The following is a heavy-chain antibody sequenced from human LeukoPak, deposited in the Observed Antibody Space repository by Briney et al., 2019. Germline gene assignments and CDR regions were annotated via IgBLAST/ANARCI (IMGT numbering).Heavy chain of an antibody. CDR3: ARDSSSFKQWLVGGIDY. Sequence: KTSETLSLTCTVSGGSISSYYWSWIRQPPGKGLEWIGYIYYSGCTNYNPSLKSRVTISVDTSKNQFSLTLSSVTAADTAVYYCARDSSSFKQWLVGGIDYWGQGTLVTVSS. J-gene: IGHJ4*02. V-gene: IGHV4-59*01. CDR1: GGSISSYY. CDR2: IYYSGCT. D-gene: IGHD6-19*01.